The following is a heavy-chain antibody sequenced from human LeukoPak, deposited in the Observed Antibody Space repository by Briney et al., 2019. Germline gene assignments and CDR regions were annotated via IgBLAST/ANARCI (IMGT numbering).Heavy chain of an antibody. CDR2: ISSSSSFI. CDR3: ARAGYYYDSSAYYDY. V-gene: IGHV3-21*01. D-gene: IGHD3-22*01. Sequence: PGGSLRLSCAASGFTFTTYAMSWVRQAPGKGLEWVSSISSSSSFIYYADSVKGRFAISRDNAKNSLYLQMNSLRAEDTAVYYCARAGYYYDSSAYYDYWGQGTLVTVSS. J-gene: IGHJ4*02. CDR1: GFTFTTYA.